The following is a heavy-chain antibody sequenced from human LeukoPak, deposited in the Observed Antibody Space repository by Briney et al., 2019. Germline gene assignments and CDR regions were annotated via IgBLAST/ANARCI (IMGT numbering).Heavy chain of an antibody. CDR3: ARDRPTITVADSFDV. CDR2: ISYDGSGI. J-gene: IGHJ3*01. V-gene: IGHV3-30-3*01. CDR1: GXTFSSYV. D-gene: IGHD6-19*01. Sequence: PGGSLRLSCAASGXTFSSYVMHWVRRAPGKGLEWVAVISYDGSGIYYADSVKGRFTISRDNSKNTLYLQMNSLRVEDTAVYYCARDRPTITVADSFDVWGQGTMVTVS.